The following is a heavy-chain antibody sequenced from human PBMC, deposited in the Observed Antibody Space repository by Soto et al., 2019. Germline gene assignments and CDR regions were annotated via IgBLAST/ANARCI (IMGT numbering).Heavy chain of an antibody. CDR3: ARVTIGSGWYLDYFDY. J-gene: IGHJ4*02. D-gene: IGHD6-19*01. CDR2: IKQDGSEK. Sequence: LRLSCSASGFTFSSYWMSWVRQAPGKGLEWVANIKQDGSEKYYVDSVKGRFTISRDNAKNSLYLQMNSLRAEDTAVYYCARVTIGSGWYLDYFDYQGQGSPATVSS. V-gene: IGHV3-7*01. CDR1: GFTFSSYW.